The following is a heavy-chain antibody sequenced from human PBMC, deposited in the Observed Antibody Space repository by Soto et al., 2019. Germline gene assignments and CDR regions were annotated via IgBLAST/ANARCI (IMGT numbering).Heavy chain of an antibody. V-gene: IGHV3-74*01. CDR2: IDPYDTGI. Sequence: EVQLVDSGRGLVQPGGSLRLSCAASGFAFSSEWMHWVRQAPGKGLVWVSRIDPYDTGITYADSVKGRFTISRDNAKNTLYLQMNSLRAGDTAVYYCTSDTFGARDSWGQGTLVTVSS. CDR1: GFAFSSEW. CDR3: TSDTFGARDS. D-gene: IGHD2-15*01. J-gene: IGHJ4*02.